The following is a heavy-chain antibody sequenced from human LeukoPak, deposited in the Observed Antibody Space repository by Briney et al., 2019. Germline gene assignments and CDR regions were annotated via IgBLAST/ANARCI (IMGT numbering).Heavy chain of an antibody. V-gene: IGHV4-59*01. CDR3: ASAPRADNAFDI. J-gene: IGHJ3*02. Sequence: PSETLSLTCTVSGGSISSYYWSWIRQPPGKGLEWIGYIYYSGSTNYNPSLKSRVTISVDTSKNQFSLKLSSVTAADTAVYYCASAPRADNAFDIWGQGTMVTVSS. CDR1: GGSISSYY. CDR2: IYYSGST. D-gene: IGHD6-25*01.